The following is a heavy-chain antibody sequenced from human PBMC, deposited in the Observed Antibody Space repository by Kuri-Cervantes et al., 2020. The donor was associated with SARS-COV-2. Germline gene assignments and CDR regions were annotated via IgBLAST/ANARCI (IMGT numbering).Heavy chain of an antibody. CDR2: ISSSGSTI. V-gene: IGHV3-48*04. CDR3: ARTDFWSGYYVDY. Sequence: GESLKISCAASGFSFNTYGMHWVRQAPGKGLEWASYISSSGSTIYYADSVKGRFTISRDNAKNSLYLQMNSLRAEDTAVYYCARTDFWSGYYVDYWGQGTLVTVSS. J-gene: IGHJ4*02. CDR1: GFSFNTYG. D-gene: IGHD3-3*01.